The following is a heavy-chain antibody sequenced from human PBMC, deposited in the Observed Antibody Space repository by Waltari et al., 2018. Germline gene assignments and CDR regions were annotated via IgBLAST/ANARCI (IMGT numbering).Heavy chain of an antibody. CDR3: ARDRSDFWSGYYGGGYYYYGMDV. CDR2: ISSSSSTI. V-gene: IGHV3-48*01. J-gene: IGHJ6*02. Sequence: EVQLVESGGGLVQPGGSLRLSCAASGFTFSSYSMNWVRQAPGKGLEWVSYISSSSSTIYYADSVKGRFTISRDNAKNSLYLQMNSLRAEDTAVYYCARDRSDFWSGYYGGGYYYYGMDVWGQGTTVTVSS. D-gene: IGHD3-3*01. CDR1: GFTFSSYS.